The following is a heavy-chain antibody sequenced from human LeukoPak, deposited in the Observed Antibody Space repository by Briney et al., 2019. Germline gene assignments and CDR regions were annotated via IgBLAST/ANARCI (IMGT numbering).Heavy chain of an antibody. CDR1: GYSFTSYW. J-gene: IGHJ4*02. Sequence: GESLKISCKGSGYSFTSYWIGWVRQMPGKGLEWMVIIYPGDSDTRYSPSFQGQVTISADKSISTAYLQWSSLKASDTAMYYCASHSSGWSQPFDYWGQGTLVTVSS. CDR2: IYPGDSDT. V-gene: IGHV5-51*01. D-gene: IGHD6-19*01. CDR3: ASHSSGWSQPFDY.